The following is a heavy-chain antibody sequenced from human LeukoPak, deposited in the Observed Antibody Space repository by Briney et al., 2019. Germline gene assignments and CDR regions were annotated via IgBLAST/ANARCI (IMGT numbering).Heavy chain of an antibody. J-gene: IGHJ3*02. CDR3: ARDPQWESDAFDI. Sequence: SETLSLTCVVYGGSFSGYYWSWIRQPAGKGLEWIGRIYTSGSTNYNPSLKSRVTISVDTSKNQFSLKLSSVTAADTAVYYCARDPQWESDAFDIWGQGTMVTVSS. CDR2: IYTSGST. D-gene: IGHD1-26*01. V-gene: IGHV4-4*07. CDR1: GGSFSGYY.